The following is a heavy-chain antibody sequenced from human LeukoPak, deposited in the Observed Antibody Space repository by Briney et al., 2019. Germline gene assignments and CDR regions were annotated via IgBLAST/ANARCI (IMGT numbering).Heavy chain of an antibody. D-gene: IGHD3-10*01. CDR1: GFTFSSYG. CDR2: ISGSGGST. Sequence: GGTLRLSCAASGFTFSSYGMSWVRQAPGKGLEWVSAISGSGGSTYYADSVKGRFTISRDNSKNTLYLQMNSLRAEDTAVYYCAKDHDMVRGVIITPTFDYWGQGTLVTVSS. CDR3: AKDHDMVRGVIITPTFDY. V-gene: IGHV3-23*01. J-gene: IGHJ4*02.